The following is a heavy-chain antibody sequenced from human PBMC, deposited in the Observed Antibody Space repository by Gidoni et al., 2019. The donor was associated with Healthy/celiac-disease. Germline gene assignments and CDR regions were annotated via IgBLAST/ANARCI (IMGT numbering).Heavy chain of an antibody. Sequence: QVQLVESGGGVVQPGRSLRLSCAASGFTFSTYGIHWVRQAPGKGLEWVAVIWYDGSNKYYADSVKGRFTISRDNSKNTLYLQMNSLRAEDTAVYYCARDERAYCGGDCLGGVWGQGTLVTVSS. J-gene: IGHJ4*02. CDR2: IWYDGSNK. D-gene: IGHD2-21*02. V-gene: IGHV3-33*01. CDR3: ARDERAYCGGDCLGGV. CDR1: GFTFSTYG.